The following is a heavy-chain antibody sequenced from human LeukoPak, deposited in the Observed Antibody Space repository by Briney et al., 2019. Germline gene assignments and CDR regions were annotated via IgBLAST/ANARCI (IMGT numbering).Heavy chain of an antibody. Sequence: PGGSPRLPRSTPGITLRGYLVSLVPPTPGKGVEWVANIKQDGSEIYYVDSVKGRFTISRDNAENSLYLQMNSLRADDTAVYYCARGKIVGPTTLDYWGQGILVTVSS. CDR1: GITLRGYL. D-gene: IGHD1-26*01. J-gene: IGHJ4*02. CDR2: IKQDGSEI. CDR3: ARGKIVGPTTLDY. V-gene: IGHV3-7*01.